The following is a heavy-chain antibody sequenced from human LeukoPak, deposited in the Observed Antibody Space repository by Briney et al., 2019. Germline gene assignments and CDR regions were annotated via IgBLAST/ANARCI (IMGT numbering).Heavy chain of an antibody. D-gene: IGHD5-12*01. CDR2: IYYSGST. V-gene: IGHV4-59*08. J-gene: IGHJ4*02. Sequence: KPSETLSLTCTVSGGSISTYYWSWIRQPPGKGLEWIGYIYYSGSTNYNPSLKSRVTISVDTSKNQFSLKLSSVTAADTAVYYCARRTRYSGYDSLDYWGQGTLVTVSS. CDR1: GGSISTYY. CDR3: ARRTRYSGYDSLDY.